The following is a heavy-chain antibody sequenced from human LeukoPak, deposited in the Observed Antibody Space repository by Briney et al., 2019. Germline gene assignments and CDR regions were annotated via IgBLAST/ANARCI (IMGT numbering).Heavy chain of an antibody. J-gene: IGHJ4*02. CDR1: RGLRSSYY. D-gene: IGHD6-25*01. CDR3: ARCSSSGYANFDY. CDR2: IYTSGSS. Sequence: SETLSLTCSVSRGLRSSYYWSWLRQPPGKGLEWIGYIYTSGSSNYNPSLKSRVTISVDTSKNQFSLKLTSVTAADTAVYYCARCSSSGYANFDYWGQGTLVTVSS. V-gene: IGHV4-4*09.